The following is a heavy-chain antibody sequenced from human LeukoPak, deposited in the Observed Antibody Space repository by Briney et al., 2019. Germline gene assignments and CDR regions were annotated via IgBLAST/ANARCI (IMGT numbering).Heavy chain of an antibody. CDR2: ISGSGGST. CDR3: AKAESQHSEWLVRYYFDY. D-gene: IGHD6-19*01. V-gene: IGHV3-23*01. J-gene: IGHJ4*02. CDR1: GFSFVNFW. Sequence: GGSVRVSCAGCGFSFVNFWRSWVGQARGKGLEWVSAISGSGGSTYYADSVKRPFNMSRDNSKNTLSLQMNSLRAADTAVYYCAKAESQHSEWLVRYYFDYWGQGTLVTVSS.